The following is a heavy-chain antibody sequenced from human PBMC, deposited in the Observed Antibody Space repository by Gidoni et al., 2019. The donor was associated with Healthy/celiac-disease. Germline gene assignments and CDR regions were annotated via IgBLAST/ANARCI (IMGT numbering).Heavy chain of an antibody. D-gene: IGHD4-17*01. CDR2: ISSSSNTI. CDR3: ARGEDYGDYALDAFDI. J-gene: IGHJ3*02. CDR1: GFPFRSYS. Sequence: EVQLVESGGGLVQPGGSLRLSCAASGFPFRSYSMNWVRQAPGKGLEWVSYISSSSNTIFYADSVKGRFTVSRDNAKNSLYLQMNSLRAEDTAVYYCARGEDYGDYALDAFDIWGQGTMVTVSS. V-gene: IGHV3-48*01.